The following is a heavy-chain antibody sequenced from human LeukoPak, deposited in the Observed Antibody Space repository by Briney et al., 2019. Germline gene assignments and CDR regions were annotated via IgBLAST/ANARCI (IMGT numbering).Heavy chain of an antibody. V-gene: IGHV3-21*01. J-gene: IGHJ5*02. CDR2: FGSSSSYI. Sequence: PGGSLRLSCAASGFTFSSYSMNWVRRAPGKGLRWFSSFGSSSSYIYYADSVKGRFTISRDNAKNSLYLQMNSLRAEDTAVYYCARDYCSGGSCYSGFDPWGQGTLVTVSS. CDR3: ARDYCSGGSCYSGFDP. CDR1: GFTFSSYS. D-gene: IGHD2-15*01.